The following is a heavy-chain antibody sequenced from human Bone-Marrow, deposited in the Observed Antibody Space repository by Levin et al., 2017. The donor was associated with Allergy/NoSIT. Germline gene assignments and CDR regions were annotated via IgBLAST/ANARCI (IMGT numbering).Heavy chain of an antibody. CDR3: ARSGGSQRQDFDA. CDR2: LSFAGNNE. CDR1: GLTFPKHG. Sequence: GGSLRLSCEDSGLTFPKHGIHWVRQAPGKGLEWVSVLSFAGNNEYYADSVKARFTFSKAKSKNPVHLQLDSLEPEDTALYYCARSGGSQRQDFDAWGQGVPVTVSS. J-gene: IGHJ4*02. D-gene: IGHD3-10*01. V-gene: IGHV3-30*03.